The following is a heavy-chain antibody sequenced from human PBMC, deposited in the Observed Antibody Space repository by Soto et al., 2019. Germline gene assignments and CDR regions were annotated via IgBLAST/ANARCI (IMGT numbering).Heavy chain of an antibody. J-gene: IGHJ6*03. CDR2: IYPGDSDT. CDR3: ARHCSGGSCYSPGLGNDYMKIGYYYYMDV. CDR1: GYSFTSYW. V-gene: IGHV5-51*01. Sequence: GESLKISCKGSGYSFTSYWIGWVRQMPGKGLEWMGIIYPGDSDTRYSPSFQGQVTISADKSISTAYLQWSSLKASDTAMYYCARHCSGGSCYSPGLGNDYMKIGYYYYMDVWGKGTTVTVSS. D-gene: IGHD2-15*01.